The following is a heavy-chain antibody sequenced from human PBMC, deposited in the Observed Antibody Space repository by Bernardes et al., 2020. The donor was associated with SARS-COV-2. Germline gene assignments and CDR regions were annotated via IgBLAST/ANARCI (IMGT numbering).Heavy chain of an antibody. CDR1: GFTFSSYW. CDR2: LNSDGGGT. V-gene: IGHV3-74*01. D-gene: IGHD6-13*01. Sequence: GGSLSLSCAASGFTFSSYWMHWVRQDAGPGLVWVSRLNSDGGGTTFADSVKGRFTISRDNAKNTLYLQMNSLRVEDTAVYYCASDSSSWFWYYGMDVLGQGTTVTVSS. J-gene: IGHJ6*02. CDR3: ASDSSSWFWYYGMDV.